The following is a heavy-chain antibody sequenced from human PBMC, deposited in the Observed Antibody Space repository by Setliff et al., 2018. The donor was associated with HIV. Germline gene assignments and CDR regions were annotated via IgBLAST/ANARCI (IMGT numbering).Heavy chain of an antibody. D-gene: IGHD1-26*01. CDR1: GDSVNNDYYY. Sequence: TSETLSLTCTVSGDSVNNDYYYWTWIRQPAAKGLEWIGRFSADGSANYNPSLKGRVSVSVDTSKNQFSLKLSSVTAADTAVYYCARTLVGPAGGYYFDYWGQGTLVTVSS. CDR3: ARTLVGPAGGYYFDY. V-gene: IGHV4-61*02. J-gene: IGHJ4*02. CDR2: FSADGSA.